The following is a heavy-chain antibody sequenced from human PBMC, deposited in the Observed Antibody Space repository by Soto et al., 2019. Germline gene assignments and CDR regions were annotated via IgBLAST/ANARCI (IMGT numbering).Heavy chain of an antibody. CDR3: ARPTDYHYGMQV. D-gene: IGHD4-17*01. CDR1: GYHFHPYF. J-gene: IGHJ6*02. CDR2: IYPHDSDT. Sequence: GDSVKLSCAGCGYHFHPYFIAWVRQMPGKGLEWMGFIYPHDSDTRYSPSFRGQVTISADKSINTAYLQWTSLKASDTAIYFCARPTDYHYGMQVWGQGTTVTVSS. V-gene: IGHV5-51*01.